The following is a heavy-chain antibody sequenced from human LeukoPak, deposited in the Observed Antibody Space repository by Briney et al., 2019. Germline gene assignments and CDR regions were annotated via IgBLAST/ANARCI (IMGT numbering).Heavy chain of an antibody. Sequence: PSETLSLTCTVSGGSISSYYWSWIRQPAGKGLEWIGRIYTSGSTNYNPSLKSRVTMSVDTSKNQFSLKLSSVTAADTAVYYCAGERLRVRGVIITLYWGQGTLVTVSS. CDR1: GGSISSYY. D-gene: IGHD3-10*01. J-gene: IGHJ4*02. CDR2: IYTSGST. CDR3: AGERLRVRGVIITLY. V-gene: IGHV4-4*07.